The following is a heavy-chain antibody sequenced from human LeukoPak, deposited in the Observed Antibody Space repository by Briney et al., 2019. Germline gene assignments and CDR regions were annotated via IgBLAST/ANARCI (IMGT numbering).Heavy chain of an antibody. V-gene: IGHV4-39*01. CDR2: IYYSGST. CDR3: ARHDLEWFDY. J-gene: IGHJ4*02. CDR1: TGSISSGSYY. Sequence: PSETLSLTCTVSTGSISSGSYYWGWIRQPPGKGLEWIGSIYYSGSTNYNPSLKSRVNISVDTSKNPFSLKLSSVTAAETAVYYCARHDLEWFDYWGPGTLVTVSS. D-gene: IGHD3-3*01.